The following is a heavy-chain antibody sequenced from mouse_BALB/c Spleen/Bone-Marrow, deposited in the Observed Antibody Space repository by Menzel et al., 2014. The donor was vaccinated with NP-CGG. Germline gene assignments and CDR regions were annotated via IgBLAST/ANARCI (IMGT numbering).Heavy chain of an antibody. Sequence: VQLKESGAELVKPGASVKLSCTASGFNIKDTYMHWVKQRPEQGLEWIGRIDPANGNTKYDPKLQGKATITADTSSNTAYLQLSSLTSEDTAVYYCARSRDYGSSYYAMDYWGQGTSVTVSS. CDR3: ARSRDYGSSYYAMDY. CDR2: IDPANGNT. D-gene: IGHD1-1*01. V-gene: IGHV14-3*02. CDR1: GFNIKDTY. J-gene: IGHJ4*01.